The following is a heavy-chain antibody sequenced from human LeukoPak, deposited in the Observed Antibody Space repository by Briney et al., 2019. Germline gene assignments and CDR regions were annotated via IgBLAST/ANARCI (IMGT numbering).Heavy chain of an antibody. Sequence: GGSLRLSCAASGFTFSSYAMHWVRQAPGKGLESVSAISSNGGSTYYANSVKGRFTISRDNSKNTLYLQMGSLRAEDMAVYYCARSDSSGYPVYYGMDVWGQGTTVTVSS. J-gene: IGHJ6*02. D-gene: IGHD3-22*01. V-gene: IGHV3-64*01. CDR2: ISSNGGST. CDR1: GFTFSSYA. CDR3: ARSDSSGYPVYYGMDV.